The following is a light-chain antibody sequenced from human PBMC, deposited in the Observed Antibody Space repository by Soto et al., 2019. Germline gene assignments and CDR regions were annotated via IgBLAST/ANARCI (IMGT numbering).Light chain of an antibody. J-gene: IGLJ2*01. CDR3: ATWDDSLRGPVL. CDR2: RTH. Sequence: QSVLSQAPSASGTPGQRVTISCSGSSSNIGSNYVYWYQQLPETAPKLLIYRTHQRPSGVPDRFSASKSDTSASLVISGLRSEDEAAYYCATWDDSLRGPVLFGGGTKLPVL. V-gene: IGLV1-47*01. CDR1: SSNIGSNY.